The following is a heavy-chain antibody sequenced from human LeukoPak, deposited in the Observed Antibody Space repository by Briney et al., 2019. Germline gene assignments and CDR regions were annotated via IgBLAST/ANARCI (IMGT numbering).Heavy chain of an antibody. CDR2: IYHSGST. CDR1: GGSISSYY. Sequence: PSETLSLTCTVSGGSISSYYWSWIRQPPGKGLEWIGYIYHSGSTYYSPSLKSRVTISVDRSKNQFSLKLSSVTAADTAVYYCARVRTPYYYGSGSPNSYYYVMDVWGQGTTATVPS. D-gene: IGHD3-10*01. CDR3: ARVRTPYYYGSGSPNSYYYVMDV. V-gene: IGHV4-59*12. J-gene: IGHJ6*02.